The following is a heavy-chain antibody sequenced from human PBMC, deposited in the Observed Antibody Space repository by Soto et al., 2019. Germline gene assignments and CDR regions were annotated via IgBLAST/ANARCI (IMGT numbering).Heavy chain of an antibody. CDR3: AKDVRGNTAMLTAVDY. Sequence: GGSLRLSCAASGFTFSSYAMSWVRQAPGRGLEWVSTISGSGGSTYYADSVKGRFTISRDNSKNTLYLQMNSLRAEDTAVYYCAKDVRGNTAMLTAVDYWGQGTLVTVSS. J-gene: IGHJ4*02. D-gene: IGHD5-18*01. CDR2: ISGSGGST. V-gene: IGHV3-23*01. CDR1: GFTFSSYA.